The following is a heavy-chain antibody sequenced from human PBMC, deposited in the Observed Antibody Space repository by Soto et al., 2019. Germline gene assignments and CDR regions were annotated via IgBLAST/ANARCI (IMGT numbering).Heavy chain of an antibody. J-gene: IGHJ4*02. CDR1: GGSISSYY. CDR3: ARDGGYIEGFDY. CDR2: IYYGGGT. D-gene: IGHD5-18*01. Sequence: QVQLQESGPGLVKPSETLSLTCTVSGGSISSYYWSWIRQPPGKGLEWIGYIYYGGGTNYNPSLKSRVTISVDTSKNQFSLKLSSVTAADTAVYYCARDGGYIEGFDYWGQGTLVTVSS. V-gene: IGHV4-59*01.